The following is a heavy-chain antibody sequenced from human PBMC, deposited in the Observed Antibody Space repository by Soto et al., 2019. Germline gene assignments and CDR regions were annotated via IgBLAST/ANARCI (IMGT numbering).Heavy chain of an antibody. Sequence: ASVKVSCKASGYTFTSYAMHWVRQAPGQRLERMGWINAGNGNTKYSQKFQGRVTITRDTSASTAYMELSSLRSEDTAVYYCARSGTLGYCSSTSCPEYFQHWGQGTLVTVSS. CDR2: INAGNGNT. CDR3: ARSGTLGYCSSTSCPEYFQH. D-gene: IGHD2-2*01. V-gene: IGHV1-3*01. CDR1: GYTFTSYA. J-gene: IGHJ1*01.